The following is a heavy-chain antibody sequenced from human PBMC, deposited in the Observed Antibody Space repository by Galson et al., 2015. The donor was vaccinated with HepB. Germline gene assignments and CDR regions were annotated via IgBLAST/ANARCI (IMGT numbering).Heavy chain of an antibody. V-gene: IGHV2-5*01. J-gene: IGHJ4*02. CDR2: IYWYDDK. CDR1: GFSLRSTGVG. Sequence: PALVKPTQTLTLTCTLSGFSLRSTGVGVGWIRQPPGKALEWLALIYWYDDKRYSPSLKSRLTIIKDTSKNQVVLTMTNMDPVDTATYYCARSRGGEFDFWGQGTLVTVSS. CDR3: ARSRGGEFDF. D-gene: IGHD7-27*01.